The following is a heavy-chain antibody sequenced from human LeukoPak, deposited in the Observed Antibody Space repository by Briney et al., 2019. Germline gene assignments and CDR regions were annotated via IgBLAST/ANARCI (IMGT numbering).Heavy chain of an antibody. CDR2: ISAYNGNT. V-gene: IGHV1-18*01. Sequence: ASVEVSCKASGYTFTSYGISWVRQAPGQGLEWMGWISAYNGNTNYAQKLQGRVTMTTDTSTSTAYMELRSLRSDDTAVYYCARDVSMIVVIELEDAFDIWGQGTMVTVSS. J-gene: IGHJ3*02. D-gene: IGHD3-22*01. CDR3: ARDVSMIVVIELEDAFDI. CDR1: GYTFTSYG.